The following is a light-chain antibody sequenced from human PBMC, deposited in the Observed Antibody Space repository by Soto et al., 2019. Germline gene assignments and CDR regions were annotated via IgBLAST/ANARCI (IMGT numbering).Light chain of an antibody. CDR1: QRVNNY. CDR3: QHYYTYSET. V-gene: IGKV1-39*01. CDR2: SAS. Sequence: DIQVTQSPSSLSASVGNSVTLTCQTSQRVNNYLNWYQHKPGKPPKLLIFSASTLQSGVPSRFSGGGSGTEFTLIISRLQPEDFATYYCQHYYTYSETFGQGTKA. J-gene: IGKJ1*01.